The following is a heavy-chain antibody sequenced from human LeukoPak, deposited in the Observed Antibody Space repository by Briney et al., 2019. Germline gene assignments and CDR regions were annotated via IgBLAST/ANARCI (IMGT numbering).Heavy chain of an antibody. CDR3: ARVQTGADPYDVFDI. CDR2: ISFDGTNK. V-gene: IGHV3-30-3*01. J-gene: IGHJ3*02. Sequence: GRSLRLSCAASGFTFSDYAMHWVRQAPGKGLEWVAVISFDGTNKYYADSVQGRFFISRDNSKYTLYLQMNSLRTEDTAVYFCARVQTGADPYDVFDIWGQGTMVTVSS. CDR1: GFTFSDYA. D-gene: IGHD7-27*01.